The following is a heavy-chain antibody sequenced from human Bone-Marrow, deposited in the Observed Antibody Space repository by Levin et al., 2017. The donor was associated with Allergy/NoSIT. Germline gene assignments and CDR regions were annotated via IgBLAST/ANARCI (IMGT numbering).Heavy chain of an antibody. J-gene: IGHJ4*02. V-gene: IGHV2-5*02. D-gene: IGHD2-21*02. CDR3: AHRSVRSGGDWNGGSFDY. CDR1: GFSLSTSEVG. CDR2: IYWDDDK. Sequence: SGPTLVKPTQTLTLTCTFSGFSLSTSEVGVGWIRQPPGKALEWLGFIYWDDDKRYSPSLRSRLTITKDTAKNQVVLTMTNMDPVDTATYFCAHRSVRSGGDWNGGSFDYWGQGTLVTVSS.